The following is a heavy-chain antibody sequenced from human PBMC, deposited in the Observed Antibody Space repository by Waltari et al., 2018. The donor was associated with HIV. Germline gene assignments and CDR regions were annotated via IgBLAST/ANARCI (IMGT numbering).Heavy chain of an antibody. CDR2: INHSGST. D-gene: IGHD3-22*01. CDR3: ARGRIYEETHWRRFVTTNFDY. CDR1: VGSFSGYY. V-gene: IGHV4-34*01. J-gene: IGHJ4*02. Sequence: QVQLQQWGPGLLQPSETLSLTCAVYVGSFSGYYWSWIRHPPGKGLEWIGEINHSGSTNYNPSLKSRVTISVDTSKNQFSLKLSSVTAADTAVYYCARGRIYEETHWRRFVTTNFDYWGQGTLVTVSS.